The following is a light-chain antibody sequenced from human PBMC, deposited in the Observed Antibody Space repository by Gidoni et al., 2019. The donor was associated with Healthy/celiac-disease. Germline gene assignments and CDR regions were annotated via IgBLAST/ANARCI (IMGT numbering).Light chain of an antibody. CDR2: AAS. J-gene: IGKJ1*01. CDR1: PSISSY. CDR3: QQSYSTPRT. V-gene: IGKV1-39*01. Sequence: DSQMTQSPSSLSASVGDRVTITCRASPSISSYLNWYQQKPGKAPKLLIYAASSLQSGVPPRFSGSGSGTDFTLTISSLQPEDFATYYCQQSYSTPRTFGQGTQVEIK.